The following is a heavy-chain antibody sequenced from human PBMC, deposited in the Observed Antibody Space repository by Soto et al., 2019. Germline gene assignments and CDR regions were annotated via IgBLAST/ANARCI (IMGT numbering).Heavy chain of an antibody. V-gene: IGHV4-39*01. J-gene: IGHJ4*02. CDR1: GGSVNRSSYY. Sequence: SETLSLTCSVSGGSVNRSSYYWGWVRQPPGKGLEWVGNMYHTGSTYYNPSLKSRINISIDTSKNQFSLRLNSVTAADTAVYYCARLNRFFDWSLDYWGQGTLVTVSS. CDR3: ARLNRFFDWSLDY. D-gene: IGHD3-9*01. CDR2: MYHTGST.